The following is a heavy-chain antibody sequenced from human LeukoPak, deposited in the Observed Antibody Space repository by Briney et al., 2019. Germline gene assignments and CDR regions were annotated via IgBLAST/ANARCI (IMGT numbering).Heavy chain of an antibody. CDR1: GGSFSGYY. Sequence: SETLSHTCAVYGGSFSGYYWSWIRQPPGKGLEWIGEINHSGSTNYNPSLKSRVTISVDTSKNQFSLKLSSVTAADTAVYYCATRTYYYGSGSLDYWGQGTLVTVSS. CDR3: ATRTYYYGSGSLDY. CDR2: INHSGST. D-gene: IGHD3-10*01. J-gene: IGHJ4*02. V-gene: IGHV4-34*01.